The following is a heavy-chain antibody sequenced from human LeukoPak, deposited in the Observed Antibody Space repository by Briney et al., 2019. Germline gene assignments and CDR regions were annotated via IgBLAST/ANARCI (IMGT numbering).Heavy chain of an antibody. CDR2: IYTSGSI. J-gene: IGHJ4*02. Sequence: SETLSLTYTVSGGSISSGSYHWSWIRQPAGKGLEWIGRIYTSGSINYNPSLKSRVTISLDTSKNQFSLKLSSVTAADTAVYYCARVSSSGVWDYWGQGTLVTVSS. CDR1: GGSISSGSYH. D-gene: IGHD3-10*01. CDR3: ARVSSSGVWDY. V-gene: IGHV4-61*02.